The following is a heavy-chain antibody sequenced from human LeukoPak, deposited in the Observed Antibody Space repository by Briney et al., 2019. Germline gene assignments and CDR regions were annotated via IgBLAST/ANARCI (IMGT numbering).Heavy chain of an antibody. Sequence: GGSLRLSCAASGFTLSIYWMHWVRRARGKGLVWVSRINSDGSCTSCADSVKGRFTISRDNAKNTLYLQMNSLRADDTAVYYCARSSGYFPTELDYWGQGPLVTVSS. CDR2: INSDGSCT. CDR1: GFTLSIYW. V-gene: IGHV3-74*01. CDR3: ARSSGYFPTELDY. J-gene: IGHJ4*02. D-gene: IGHD3-22*01.